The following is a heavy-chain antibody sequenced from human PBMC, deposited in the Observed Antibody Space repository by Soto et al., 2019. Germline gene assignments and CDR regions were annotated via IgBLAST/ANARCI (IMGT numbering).Heavy chain of an antibody. V-gene: IGHV4-38-2*01. Sequence: PSETLSLTCAVSGYSISNGDYWGWIRQAPGKGLEWIGRVYYSGSTHYEPSLRGRIAISVDTLKNQFSLRLPSVTAADTAMYFCARNTSTYFDSWGQGIPVTVSS. CDR3: ARNTSTYFDS. J-gene: IGHJ4*02. CDR1: GYSISNGDY. CDR2: VYYSGST.